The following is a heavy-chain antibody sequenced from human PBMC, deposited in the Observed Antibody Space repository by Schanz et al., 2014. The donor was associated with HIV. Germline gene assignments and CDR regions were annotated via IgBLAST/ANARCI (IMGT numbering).Heavy chain of an antibody. V-gene: IGHV3-30*18. CDR3: AKPEYDSRGNSQSHFDS. CDR1: GFTFNNYA. Sequence: QVQLVESGGGVVQPGGSLRLSCIASGFTFNNYAMTWVRQAPGKGLEWVAVISYDGRNKLYADSVKGRFTISRDNSKNTLYLQMTTLRTEDTAVYYCAKPEYDSRGNSQSHFDSWGQGTLVTVSS. CDR2: ISYDGRNK. J-gene: IGHJ4*02. D-gene: IGHD3-22*01.